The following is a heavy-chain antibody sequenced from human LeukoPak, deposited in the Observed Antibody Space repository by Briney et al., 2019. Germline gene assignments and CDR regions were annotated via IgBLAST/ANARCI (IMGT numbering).Heavy chain of an antibody. D-gene: IGHD5-12*01. Sequence: ASVKVSCKASGYTFTGYYMHWVRQAPGQGLEWMGWINPNSGGTNYAQKFQGRVTMTRDTSISTAYMELSRLRSDDTAVYYCARGGVATGWFSEDAFDIWGQGALVTVSS. CDR1: GYTFTGYY. J-gene: IGHJ3*02. V-gene: IGHV1-2*02. CDR2: INPNSGGT. CDR3: ARGGVATGWFSEDAFDI.